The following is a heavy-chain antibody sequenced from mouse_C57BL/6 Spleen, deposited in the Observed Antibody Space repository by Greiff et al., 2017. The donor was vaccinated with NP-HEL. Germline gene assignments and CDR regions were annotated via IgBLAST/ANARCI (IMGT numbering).Heavy chain of an antibody. Sequence: QVQLKQPGAELVKPGASVKLSCKASGYTFTSYWMQWVKQRPGQGLEWIGEIDPSDSYTNYNQKFKGKATLTVDTSSSTAYMQLSSLTSEDSAVYYCARFRFVNYYFDYWGQGTTLTVSS. V-gene: IGHV1-50*01. J-gene: IGHJ2*01. CDR1: GYTFTSYW. CDR2: IDPSDSYT. CDR3: ARFRFVNYYFDY.